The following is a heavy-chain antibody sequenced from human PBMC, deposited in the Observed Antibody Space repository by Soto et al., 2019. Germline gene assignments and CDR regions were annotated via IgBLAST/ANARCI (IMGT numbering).Heavy chain of an antibody. CDR2: INPMFNST. V-gene: IGHV1-69*01. CDR3: ARQIFAADY. Sequence: QVQLVQSGAKVKKPGSSVKVSCEAPGGTFDHAAITWVRQAPGQGLEWVGGINPMFNSTHYAQKFQGRVTITADAVTSTAFMELRGLTSDDTAVYYCARQIFAADYWGQGTLLVVSS. D-gene: IGHD3-9*01. J-gene: IGHJ4*02. CDR1: GGTFDHAA.